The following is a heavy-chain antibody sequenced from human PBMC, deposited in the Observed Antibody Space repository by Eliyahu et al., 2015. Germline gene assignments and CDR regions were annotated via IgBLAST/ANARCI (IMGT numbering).Heavy chain of an antibody. D-gene: IGHD2-2*01. Sequence: QVQLQQWGAGLLKPSETLSLTCAVYGGSFSGYYWXWIRQPPGKGLEWIGEINHSGSTNYNPSLKSRVTISVDTSKNQFSLKLSSVTAADTAVYYCARQYSSIVVVPAAMERLPKSFDYWGQGTLVTVSS. CDR3: ARQYSSIVVVPAAMERLPKSFDY. V-gene: IGHV4-34*01. CDR1: GGSFSGYY. J-gene: IGHJ4*02. CDR2: INHSGST.